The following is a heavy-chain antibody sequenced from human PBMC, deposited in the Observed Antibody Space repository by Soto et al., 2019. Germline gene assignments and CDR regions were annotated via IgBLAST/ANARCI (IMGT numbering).Heavy chain of an antibody. J-gene: IGHJ4*02. CDR2: IYYTGST. CDR1: GVSISGGDYY. D-gene: IGHD3-16*01. CDR3: ARRDSSMMLSYFDY. V-gene: IGHV4-61*08. Sequence: QVQLQEAGPGLVKPSETLSLTCTVSGVSISGGDYYWSWIRHPPGKGLEWIGYIYYTGSTNYNPSLKSRITISLDTSKTQFSLKLRSVPAADTAVYYCARRDSSMMLSYFDYWGQGTLVSVSP.